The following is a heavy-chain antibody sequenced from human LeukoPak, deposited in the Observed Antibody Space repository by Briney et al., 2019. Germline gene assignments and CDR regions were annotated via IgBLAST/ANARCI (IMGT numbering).Heavy chain of an antibody. CDR1: GFTVSGNY. CDR3: AGSTNGYNLLHH. V-gene: IGHV3-53*01. D-gene: IGHD5-24*01. CDR2: IYSGGIT. Sequence: GGSLRLSCAASGFTVSGNYMSWVRRAPGKGLEWVSVIYSGGITFYSDSVKGRFTISRDNSMNTLSLQMNSLRAEDTAVYYCAGSTNGYNLLHHWGQGNLVTVSS. J-gene: IGHJ1*01.